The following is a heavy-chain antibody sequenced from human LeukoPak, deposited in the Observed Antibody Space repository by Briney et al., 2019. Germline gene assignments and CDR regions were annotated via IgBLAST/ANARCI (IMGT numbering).Heavy chain of an antibody. Sequence: SETLSPTCTVSGGSINSYYWSWIRQPPGKGLEWIGYIYYSGSTNYNPSLKSRVTISVDTSKNQFSLNLTSVTAADTAVYYCARHGTAAPRKFDPWGQGTLVTASS. D-gene: IGHD6-13*01. CDR1: GGSINSYY. CDR3: ARHGTAAPRKFDP. J-gene: IGHJ5*02. V-gene: IGHV4-59*08. CDR2: IYYSGST.